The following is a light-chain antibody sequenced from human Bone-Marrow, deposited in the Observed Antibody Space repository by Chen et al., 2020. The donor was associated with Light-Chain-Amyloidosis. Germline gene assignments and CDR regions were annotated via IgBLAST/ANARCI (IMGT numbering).Light chain of an antibody. CDR1: DLPTKY. CDR3: QSADSSGTYEVI. J-gene: IGLJ2*01. CDR2: RDT. V-gene: IGLV3-25*03. Sequence: SYELTQPPSSSVSPGQTARITCSGDDLPTKYAYWYQQQPGPAPVLVIHRDTERPSGISERFSGSSSGTTATLTISGVQAEDEADYHCQSADSSGTYEVIFGGGTKLTVL.